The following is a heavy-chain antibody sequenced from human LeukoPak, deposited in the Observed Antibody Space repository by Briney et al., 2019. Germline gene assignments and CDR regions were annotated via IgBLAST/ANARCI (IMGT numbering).Heavy chain of an antibody. CDR2: INGNSEII. CDR1: EFTLDIYG. CDR3: AARKTGHDPFDY. V-gene: IGHV3-9*01. Sequence: GRSLKPSGPALEFTLDIYGSPWFRQAPGKGLSWVSGINGNSEIIVYADSVRGRFTISRDNAKKSLFLQMNSLTAEDTALYYCAARKTGHDPFDYWGQGTLVTVSS. J-gene: IGHJ4*02. D-gene: IGHD3-9*01.